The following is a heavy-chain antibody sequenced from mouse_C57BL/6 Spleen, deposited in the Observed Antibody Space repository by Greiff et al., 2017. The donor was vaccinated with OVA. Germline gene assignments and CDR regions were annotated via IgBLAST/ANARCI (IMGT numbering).Heavy chain of an antibody. J-gene: IGHJ2*01. CDR1: GFTFSDYG. Sequence: EVNLVESGGGLVKPGGSLKLSCAASGFTFSDYGMHWVRQAPEKGLEWVAYISSGSSTIYYADTVKGRFTISRDNAKNTLFLQMTSLRSEDTAMYYCARGYDYDGHYFDYWGQGTTLTVSS. CDR2: ISSGSSTI. D-gene: IGHD2-4*01. V-gene: IGHV5-17*01. CDR3: ARGYDYDGHYFDY.